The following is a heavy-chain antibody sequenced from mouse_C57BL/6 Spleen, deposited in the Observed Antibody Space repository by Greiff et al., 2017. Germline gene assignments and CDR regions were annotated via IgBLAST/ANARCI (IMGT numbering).Heavy chain of an antibody. Sequence: QVQLQQSGTELVKPGASVKLSCTASGYTFTSYWMHWVKQRPGQGLEWIGNINPSNGGPNYTAKFKSKATLTVDKSSSTAYMQLSSLTSEDAAIDYCARTYYGSSVYRSMDYWGQGTTGTVSS. CDR3: ARTYYGSSVYRSMDY. D-gene: IGHD1-1*01. CDR1: GYTFTSYW. V-gene: IGHV1-53*01. CDR2: INPSNGGP. J-gene: IGHJ4*01.